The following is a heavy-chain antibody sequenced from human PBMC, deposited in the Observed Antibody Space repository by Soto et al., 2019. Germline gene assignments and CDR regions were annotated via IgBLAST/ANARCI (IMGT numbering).Heavy chain of an antibody. J-gene: IGHJ4*02. CDR3: ARARGAMGALDY. V-gene: IGHV1-18*01. Sequence: QVQLVQSGAEVKKPGASVKVSCKASGYTFTTYGISWVRQAPGQGLEWVGWISAYNGDTSYAQKRQGRVTVTTDTPTTTDYMELRSLTSDDTAVYYCARARGAMGALDYWGQGTLVTVSS. CDR1: GYTFTTYG. CDR2: ISAYNGDT. D-gene: IGHD3-10*01.